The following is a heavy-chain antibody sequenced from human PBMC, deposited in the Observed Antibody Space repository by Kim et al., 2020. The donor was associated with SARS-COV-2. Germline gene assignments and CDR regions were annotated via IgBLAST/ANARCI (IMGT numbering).Heavy chain of an antibody. CDR3: ARGAVVPAAIGCFDY. Sequence: ASVKVSCKASGYTFTSYYMHWVRQAPGQGLEWMGIINPSGGSTSYAQKFQGRVTMTRDTSTSTVYMELSSLRSEDTAVYYCARGAVVPAAIGCFDYWGQGTLVTVSS. V-gene: IGHV1-46*01. CDR2: INPSGGST. CDR1: GYTFTSYY. D-gene: IGHD2-2*01. J-gene: IGHJ4*02.